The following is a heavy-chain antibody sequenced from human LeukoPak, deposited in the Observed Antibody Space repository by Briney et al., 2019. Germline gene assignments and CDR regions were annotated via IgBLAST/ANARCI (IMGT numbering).Heavy chain of an antibody. Sequence: AETLSLTCTVSGGXISSSSYYWGWIRQPPGKGLKWVGRIYYSGSTYYNPSLKSRVTISVDTSKNQFSLKLSSVTAADTAVYYCARQGPCYYDSSGYCKRTFDYWGQGTLVTVSS. J-gene: IGHJ4*02. CDR2: IYYSGST. D-gene: IGHD3-22*01. CDR1: GGXISSSSYY. CDR3: ARQGPCYYDSSGYCKRTFDY. V-gene: IGHV4-39*01.